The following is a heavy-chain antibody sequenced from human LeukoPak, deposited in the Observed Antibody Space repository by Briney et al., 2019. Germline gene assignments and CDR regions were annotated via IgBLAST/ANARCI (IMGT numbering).Heavy chain of an antibody. CDR2: IYYSGST. CDR1: GGSISSGGYY. D-gene: IGHD5-18*01. V-gene: IGHV4-31*03. CDR3: ARGTHSYGLDY. J-gene: IGHJ4*02. Sequence: SQTLSLTCTVSGGSISSGGYYWSWIRQHPGKGLEWIGYIYYSGSTYYNPSLKSRVTISVDTSKNQFSLKLSSVTAADAAVYYCARGTHSYGLDYWGQGTLVTVSS.